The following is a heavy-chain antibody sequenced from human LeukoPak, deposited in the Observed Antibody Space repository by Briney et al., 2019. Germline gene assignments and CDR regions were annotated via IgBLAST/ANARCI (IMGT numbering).Heavy chain of an antibody. CDR2: IIPIFGTA. CDR1: GGTFSSYA. Sequence: SVKVSCKASGGTFSSYAISWVRQAPGQGLEWMGGIIPIFGTANYAQKFQGRATITTDESTSTAYMELSSLRSEDTAVYYCARAETTVTTYDAFDIWGQGTMVTVSS. J-gene: IGHJ3*02. V-gene: IGHV1-69*05. CDR3: ARAETTVTTYDAFDI. D-gene: IGHD4-17*01.